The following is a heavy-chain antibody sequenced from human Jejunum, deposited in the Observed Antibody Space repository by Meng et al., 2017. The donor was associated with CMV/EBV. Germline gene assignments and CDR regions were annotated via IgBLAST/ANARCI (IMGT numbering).Heavy chain of an antibody. J-gene: IGHJ4*02. Sequence: FAASGFPFRIYLILWVRQAPGKRLVSVSRINGAGISTTSADSVKGRFTISRGHAKNTLYLQMNSLRAEDTAVYYCASDRHYGADYWGQGTLVTVSS. CDR2: INGAGIST. CDR1: GFPFRIYL. CDR3: ASDRHYGADY. V-gene: IGHV3-74*01. D-gene: IGHD4/OR15-4a*01.